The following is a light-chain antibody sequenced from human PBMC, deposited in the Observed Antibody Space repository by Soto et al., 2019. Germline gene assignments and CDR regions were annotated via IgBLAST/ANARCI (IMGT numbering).Light chain of an antibody. V-gene: IGKV1-39*01. CDR2: AAS. CDR3: QQSYSTPPIT. CDR1: HTIINY. J-gene: IGKJ5*01. Sequence: DIQMTQTPSSLSASVGDRVTMTCRASHTIINYLNWYQQKPGKAPKLLIYAASSLQSAVPSRFSGSGSGTDFTLTISSLQPEDFATYYCQQSYSTPPITFGQGTRLEIK.